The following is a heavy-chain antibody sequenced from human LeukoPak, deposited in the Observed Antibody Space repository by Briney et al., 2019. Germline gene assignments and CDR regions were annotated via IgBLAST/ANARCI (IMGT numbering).Heavy chain of an antibody. CDR1: GGSFSGYY. V-gene: IGHV4-34*01. J-gene: IGHJ4*02. D-gene: IGHD3-22*01. CDR2: INHSGST. CDR3: ASGRRMGLLLRAPFDY. Sequence: PSETLSLTCAVYGGSFSGYYWSWIRQPPGKGPEWIGEINHSGSTNYNPSLKSRVTISVDTSKNQFSLKLSSVTAADTAVYYCASGRRMGLLLRAPFDYWGQGTLVTVSS.